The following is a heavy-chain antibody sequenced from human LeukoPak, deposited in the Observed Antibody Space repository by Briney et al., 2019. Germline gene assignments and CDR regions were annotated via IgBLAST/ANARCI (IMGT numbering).Heavy chain of an antibody. CDR1: GGSISSHY. Sequence: LETLSLTCTVPGGSISSHYRSWIRQPPPKGLEWIWYIYYSGSTNYNPSHKSRVTISVDTSKNQFSLKLSSVTAAVSAVYCCARESLTGEFSWFDPWGQGTLVTVSS. CDR3: ARESLTGEFSWFDP. V-gene: IGHV4-59*11. D-gene: IGHD7-27*01. CDR2: IYYSGST. J-gene: IGHJ5*02.